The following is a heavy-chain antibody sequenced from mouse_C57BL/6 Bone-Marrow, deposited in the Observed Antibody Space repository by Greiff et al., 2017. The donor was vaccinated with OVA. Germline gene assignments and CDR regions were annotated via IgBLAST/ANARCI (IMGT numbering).Heavy chain of an antibody. CDR1: GYAFTNYL. CDR3: ARGGPPENYLDY. Sequence: QVQLQQSGAELVRPGTSVKVSCKASGYAFTNYLIEWVKQRPGQGLEWIGVINPGSGGTNYNEKFKGKATLTADKSSSTAYMQLSSLTSEDAAVYFCARGGPPENYLDYWGQGTTLTVSS. V-gene: IGHV1-54*01. CDR2: INPGSGGT. J-gene: IGHJ2*01.